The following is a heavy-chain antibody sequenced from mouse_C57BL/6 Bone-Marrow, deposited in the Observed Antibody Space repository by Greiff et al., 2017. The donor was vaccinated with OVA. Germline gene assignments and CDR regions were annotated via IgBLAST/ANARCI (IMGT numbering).Heavy chain of an antibody. CDR3: ARAYYSNLYAMDY. CDR1: GFTFSSYA. D-gene: IGHD2-5*01. V-gene: IGHV5-4*03. CDR2: ISDGGSYT. J-gene: IGHJ4*01. Sequence: EVKLVESGGGLVKPEGSLKLSCAASGFTFSSYAMSWVRQTPEKRLEWVATISDGGSYTYYPDNVKGRFTISRDNAKNNLYLQMSHLKSEDTAMYYCARAYYSNLYAMDYWGQGTSVTVSS.